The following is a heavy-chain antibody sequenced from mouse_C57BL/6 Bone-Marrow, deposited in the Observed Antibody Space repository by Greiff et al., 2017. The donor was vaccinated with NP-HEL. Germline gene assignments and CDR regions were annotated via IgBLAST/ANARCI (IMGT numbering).Heavy chain of an antibody. V-gene: IGHV10-1*01. CDR2: IRSKSNNYAT. J-gene: IGHJ4*01. D-gene: IGHD1-1*01. CDR1: GFSFNTYA. CDR3: VSPLTTVVAGGHYYAMDY. Sequence: DVMLVESGGGLVQPKGSLKLSCAASGFSFNTYALNWVRQAPGQGLEWVARIRSKSNNYATYYADSVKDRFTISRDDSESMLYLQMNNLKTEDTAMYYCVSPLTTVVAGGHYYAMDYWGQGTSVTVSS.